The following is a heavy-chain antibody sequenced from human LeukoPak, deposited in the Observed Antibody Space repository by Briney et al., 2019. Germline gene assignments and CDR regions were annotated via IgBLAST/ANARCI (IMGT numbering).Heavy chain of an antibody. Sequence: GGSLRLSCAASGFTFSSCSMNWVRQAPGKGLEWVSYISSSSSTIYYAGSVKGRFTISRDNAKNSLYLQMNSLRAEDTAVYYCARGREVDWFDPWGQGTLVTVSS. J-gene: IGHJ5*02. CDR1: GFTFSSCS. D-gene: IGHD1-26*01. V-gene: IGHV3-48*01. CDR2: ISSSSSTI. CDR3: ARGREVDWFDP.